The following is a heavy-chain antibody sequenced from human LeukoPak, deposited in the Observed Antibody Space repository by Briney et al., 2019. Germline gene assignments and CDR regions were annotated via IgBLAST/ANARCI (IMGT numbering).Heavy chain of an antibody. CDR3: AREGYDSSGYYPTDY. J-gene: IGHJ4*02. D-gene: IGHD3-22*01. Sequence: GGSLRLSCAASGFTFSSYWMSWVRQAPGKGLEWVANIKQDGSEKYYVDSAKGRFTISRDNAKNSLYLQMNSLRAEDTAVYYCAREGYDSSGYYPTDYWGQGTLVTVSS. CDR1: GFTFSSYW. CDR2: IKQDGSEK. V-gene: IGHV3-7*01.